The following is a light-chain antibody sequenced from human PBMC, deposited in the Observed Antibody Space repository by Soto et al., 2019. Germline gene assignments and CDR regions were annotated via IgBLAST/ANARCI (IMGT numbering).Light chain of an antibody. CDR2: STN. J-gene: IGLJ1*01. CDR3: VLYMGGGLYV. Sequence: QTVVTQEPSLSVSPGGTVTLTCGLNSGSVSTSYYPSWYQQTPGQAPRTLIYSTNTRSSGVPARFSGSILGNKAALTITGAQADDESDYFCVLYMGGGLYVFGPGTKLTVL. V-gene: IGLV8-61*01. CDR1: SGSVSTSYY.